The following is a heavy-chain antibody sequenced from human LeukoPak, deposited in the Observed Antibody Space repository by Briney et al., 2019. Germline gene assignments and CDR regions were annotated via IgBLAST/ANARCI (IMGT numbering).Heavy chain of an antibody. CDR1: GYTFTSYD. V-gene: IGHV1-8*01. CDR2: MNPNSGNT. Sequence: ASVKVSCKASGYTFTSYDINWVRQATGQGLEWMGWMNPNSGNTGYAQKFQGRVTMTRNTSISTAYMELSSLRSEDTAVYYCARGVGYCSGGSCYYNWFDPWGQGTPVTVSS. J-gene: IGHJ5*02. CDR3: ARGVGYCSGGSCYYNWFDP. D-gene: IGHD2-15*01.